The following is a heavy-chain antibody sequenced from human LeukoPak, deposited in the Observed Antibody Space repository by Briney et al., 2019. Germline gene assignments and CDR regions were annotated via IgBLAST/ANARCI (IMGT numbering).Heavy chain of an antibody. J-gene: IGHJ4*02. Sequence: GGSLRLSCAVSGFTFSSYAMSRVRQAPGKGLEWVSAISGSGGSTYYADSVKGRFTISRDNSKNTLFLQMNSLRAEDTAIYYCAKDLVAAAGLFDYWGQGTLVTVSS. CDR1: GFTFSSYA. V-gene: IGHV3-23*01. CDR3: AKDLVAAAGLFDY. D-gene: IGHD6-13*01. CDR2: ISGSGGST.